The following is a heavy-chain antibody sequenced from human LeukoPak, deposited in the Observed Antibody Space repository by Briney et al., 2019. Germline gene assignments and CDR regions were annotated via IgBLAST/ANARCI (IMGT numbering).Heavy chain of an antibody. CDR3: ARDRGIAVAGTWFCDYNYYGMDV. V-gene: IGHV1-69*04. CDR2: IIPILGIA. Sequence: ASVKVSCKASGGTFSSYTISWVRQAPGQGLEWMGRIIPILGIANYAQKFQGRVTITADKSTSTAYMELSSLRSEDTAVYYCARDRGIAVAGTWFCDYNYYGMDVWGQGTTVTVSS. J-gene: IGHJ6*02. CDR1: GGTFSSYT. D-gene: IGHD6-19*01.